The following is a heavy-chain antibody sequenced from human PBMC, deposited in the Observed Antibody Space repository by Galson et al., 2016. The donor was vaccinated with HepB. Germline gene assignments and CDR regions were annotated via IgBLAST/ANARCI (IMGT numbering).Heavy chain of an antibody. CDR3: ARQDLSLFYFEY. V-gene: IGHV1-46*01. J-gene: IGHJ4*02. D-gene: IGHD3-16*02. CDR2: VNPSGGST. CDR1: GYAFTNYY. Sequence: SVKVSCKASGYAFTNYYMHWVRQAPGQGLEWMGVVNPSGGSTDYAQKFQGRVTMTKDTSTSTIYMELSSLRSEDAAVYYCARQDLSLFYFEYWGQGTLVT.